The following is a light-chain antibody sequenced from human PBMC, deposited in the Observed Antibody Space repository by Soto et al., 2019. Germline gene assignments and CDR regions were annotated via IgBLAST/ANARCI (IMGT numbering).Light chain of an antibody. CDR2: GAS. CDR3: QQYGSSPYVT. Sequence: EIVLTQSPGTLSLSPGERATLSCRASQSVSSSYLAWYQQKPGQAPRLLIYGASSRATGIPDRFSGSGSGTDFTLTISRREPEDFAVYYCQQYGSSPYVTFGQGTKVEIK. V-gene: IGKV3-20*01. CDR1: QSVSSSY. J-gene: IGKJ2*01.